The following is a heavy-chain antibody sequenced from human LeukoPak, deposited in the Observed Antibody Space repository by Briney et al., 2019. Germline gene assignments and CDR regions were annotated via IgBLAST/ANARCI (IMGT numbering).Heavy chain of an antibody. J-gene: IGHJ4*02. Sequence: PSETLSLTCTVSGGSISSSSYYWSWIRQPPGKGLEWIGEINHSGSTNYNPSLKSRVTISVDTSKNQFSLKLSSVTAADTAVYYCARVRWGSTVADYWGQGTLVTVSS. D-gene: IGHD4-17*01. CDR2: INHSGST. V-gene: IGHV4-39*07. CDR1: GGSISSSSYY. CDR3: ARVRWGSTVADY.